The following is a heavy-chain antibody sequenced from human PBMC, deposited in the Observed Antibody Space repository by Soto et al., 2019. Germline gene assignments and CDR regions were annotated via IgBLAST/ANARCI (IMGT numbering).Heavy chain of an antibody. J-gene: IGHJ5*02. Sequence: PSETLSLTCTVSGGSISSYYWSWIRQPPGKGLEWIGYIYYSGSTNYNPSLKSRVTISVDTPKNQFSLKLSSVTAADTAVYYCARGHSVYYDILTGPQGGWFDPWGQGTLVTVSS. D-gene: IGHD3-9*01. CDR3: ARGHSVYYDILTGPQGGWFDP. V-gene: IGHV4-59*01. CDR2: IYYSGST. CDR1: GGSISSYY.